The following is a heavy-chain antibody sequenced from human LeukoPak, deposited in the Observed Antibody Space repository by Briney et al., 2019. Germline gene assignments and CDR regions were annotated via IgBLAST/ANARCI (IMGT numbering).Heavy chain of an antibody. CDR3: AKTFPYGTTWFGFCDY. CDR2: ISASGTST. J-gene: IGHJ4*02. CDR1: GFPFSNNV. Sequence: GGSLRLSCAASGFPFSNNVMTWVRQAPGRGLGWLAAISASGTSTYYADSVKGRFTISRDNSKNTLYLQMNNLRVDDTAVYYCAKTFPYGTTWFGFCDYWGQGALVTVSS. D-gene: IGHD3-10*01. V-gene: IGHV3-23*01.